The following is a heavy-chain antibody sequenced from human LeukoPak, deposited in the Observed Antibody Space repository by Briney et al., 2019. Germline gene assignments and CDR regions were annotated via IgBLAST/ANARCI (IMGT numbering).Heavy chain of an antibody. Sequence: GGSLRLSCAASGFTFSSYGMHWVRQAPGKGLEWVSFIQYNGNNKYYADSVKGRFTISRDNSKNTLSLQMNSLSAEDTAVYYCAKGGNYYESSGYLSWGQGTLVTVSS. D-gene: IGHD3-22*01. CDR2: IQYNGNNK. CDR1: GFTFSSYG. V-gene: IGHV3-30*02. J-gene: IGHJ4*02. CDR3: AKGGNYYESSGYLS.